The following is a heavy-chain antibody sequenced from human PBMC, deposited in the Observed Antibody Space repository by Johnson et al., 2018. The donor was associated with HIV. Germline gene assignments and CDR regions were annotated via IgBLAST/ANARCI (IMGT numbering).Heavy chain of an antibody. CDR2: IYSGGRT. CDR3: AREAGAFDI. J-gene: IGHJ3*02. CDR1: GFTVSSNY. V-gene: IGHV3-66*01. Sequence: VQLVESGGDLVQPGGSLRLSCAVSGFTVSSNYMSWVRRAPRKGLEWVSVIYSGGRTYYADSVKGRFTISRDNSKNTLYLQMNTLRAEDTAVYYCAREAGAFDIWGQGTTVTVSP.